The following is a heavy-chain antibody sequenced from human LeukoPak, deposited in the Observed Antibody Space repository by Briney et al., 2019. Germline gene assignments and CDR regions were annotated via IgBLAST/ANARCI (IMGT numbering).Heavy chain of an antibody. CDR2: INDGGDTT. J-gene: IGHJ4*02. CDR1: GVTFSRYG. CDR3: ANNWDYFDY. D-gene: IGHD1-1*01. Sequence: GGSLRLSCTAPGVTFSRYGMSWVRQAPGKGLEWLSAINDGGDTTFYADSVRGRFTIARDNSKNTLHLQMNSLRAGDTALYYCANNWDYFDYWGRGILVTVSS. V-gene: IGHV3-23*01.